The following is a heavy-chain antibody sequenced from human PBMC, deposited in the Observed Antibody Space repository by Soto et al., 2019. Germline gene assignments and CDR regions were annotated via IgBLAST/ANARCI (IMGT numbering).Heavy chain of an antibody. CDR3: XXXXXXXXCHWFVP. CDR1: SGSISSTIYS. J-gene: IGHJ5*02. Sequence: QLQLQESGPGLVKPSETLSLTCTVSSGSISSTIYSWDWIRQPPGKGLEWIGSIFYSGSTYYNPSXXXXXXXXXXXXXXXXXXXXXXXXXXXXXXXXXXXXXXXXXCHWFVPWGQGTLVTVSS. V-gene: IGHV4-39*01. CDR2: IFYSGST.